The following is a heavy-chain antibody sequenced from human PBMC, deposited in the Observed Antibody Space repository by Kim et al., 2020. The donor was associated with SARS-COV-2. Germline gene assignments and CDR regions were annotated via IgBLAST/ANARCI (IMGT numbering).Heavy chain of an antibody. CDR3: LRDRSTAQSPH. D-gene: IGHD2-21*02. CDR1: GYTFTTYA. V-gene: IGHV7-4-1*02. CDR2: NNTDTGNP. Sequence: ASVKVSCKASGYTFTTYAMSWVRQAPGQGLEWMGWNNTDTGNPTYAQDFTGRIVFSLDTSVSTAYVVISSLKAEDTAIYYCLRDRSTAQSPHWGQGTLVTVSS. J-gene: IGHJ4*02.